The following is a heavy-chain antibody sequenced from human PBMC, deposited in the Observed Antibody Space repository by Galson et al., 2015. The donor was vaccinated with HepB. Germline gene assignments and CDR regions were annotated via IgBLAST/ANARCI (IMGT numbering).Heavy chain of an antibody. CDR1: GGTFSSYA. J-gene: IGHJ6*03. D-gene: IGHD2-2*01. V-gene: IGHV1-69*01. CDR3: AKGVVVVPAALAYYYMDV. Sequence: SCKASGGTFSSYAISWVRQAPGQGLEWMGGIIPIFGTANYAQKFQGRVTITADESTSTAYMELSSLRSEDTAVYYCAKGVVVVPAALAYYYMDVWGKGTTVTVSS. CDR2: IIPIFGTA.